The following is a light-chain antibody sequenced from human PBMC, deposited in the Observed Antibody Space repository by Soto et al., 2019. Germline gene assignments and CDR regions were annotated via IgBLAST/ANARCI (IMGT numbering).Light chain of an antibody. J-gene: IGKJ5*01. Sequence: EIVLTQSPDTLSLSPGERATVSCRASQSVSRSNLAWYQHKPGQAPRLLIYGTSNRATGIPARFSGSGSGTDFTLTISSLEPEDFAVYYCQQRSNWPRITFGQGTRLEIK. CDR1: QSVSRSN. CDR3: QQRSNWPRIT. V-gene: IGKV3-11*01. CDR2: GTS.